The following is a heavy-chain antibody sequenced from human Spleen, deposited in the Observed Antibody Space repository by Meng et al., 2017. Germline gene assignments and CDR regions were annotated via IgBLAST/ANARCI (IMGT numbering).Heavy chain of an antibody. D-gene: IGHD6-13*01. J-gene: IGHJ4*02. Sequence: GESLKIFCVASGFTFSSYWMHWVRQDPGKGLVWVSRIDTDGSTTNYADSVKGRFTISRDNAKNTLYLQMNSLRAEDTAVYYCARDLEGIFAYWGQGALVTVSS. CDR3: ARDLEGIFAY. V-gene: IGHV3-74*01. CDR2: IDTDGSTT. CDR1: GFTFSSYW.